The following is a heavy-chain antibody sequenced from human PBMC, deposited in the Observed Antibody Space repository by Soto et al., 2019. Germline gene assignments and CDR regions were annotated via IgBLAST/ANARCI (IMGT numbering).Heavy chain of an antibody. CDR3: ARGYCSGGSCYSRNDYYYGMDV. V-gene: IGHV3-23*01. J-gene: IGHJ6*02. Sequence: EVQLLESGGGLVQPGGSLRLSCAASGFTFSSYAMSWVRQAPGKGLEWVSAISGSGGSTYYADSVKGRFTISRDNSKNTLYLQMNSLRAEDTALYYCARGYCSGGSCYSRNDYYYGMDVWGQGTTVTVSS. D-gene: IGHD2-15*01. CDR1: GFTFSSYA. CDR2: ISGSGGST.